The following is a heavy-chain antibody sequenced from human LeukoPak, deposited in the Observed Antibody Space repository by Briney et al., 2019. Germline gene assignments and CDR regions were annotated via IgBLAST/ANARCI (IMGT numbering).Heavy chain of an antibody. CDR1: GYTFSAYY. Sequence: ASVKVSCKASGYTFSAYYIHWVRQAPGQGLEWMGWINPLSGGKNHAQNPQGRVTMTRATSISTAFMELSSLRSDDTAVYYCVRTQTHNWNDDDMDVWGQGTTVTVSS. CDR3: VRTQTHNWNDDDMDV. V-gene: IGHV1-2*02. J-gene: IGHJ6*02. D-gene: IGHD1-20*01. CDR2: INPLSGGK.